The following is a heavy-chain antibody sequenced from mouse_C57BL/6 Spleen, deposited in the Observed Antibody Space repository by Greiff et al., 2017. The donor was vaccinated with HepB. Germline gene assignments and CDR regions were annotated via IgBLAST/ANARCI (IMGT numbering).Heavy chain of an antibody. CDR1: GYAFSSSW. Sequence: QVQLQQSGPELVKPGASVKISCKASGYAFSSSWMNWVKQRPGKGLEWIGRIYPGDGDTNYNGKFKGKATLTADKSSSTAYMQLSSLTSEDSAVYFCARSLLYSDYAMDYWGQGTSVTVSS. D-gene: IGHD2-12*01. CDR3: ARSLLYSDYAMDY. V-gene: IGHV1-82*01. J-gene: IGHJ4*01. CDR2: IYPGDGDT.